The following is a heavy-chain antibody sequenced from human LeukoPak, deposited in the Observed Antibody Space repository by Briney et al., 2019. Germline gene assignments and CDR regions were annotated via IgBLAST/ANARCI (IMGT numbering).Heavy chain of an antibody. Sequence: SETLSLTCTVSLDSTTSNCWSWVRQPPGKGLDWIGGIHRSGSPNYNPSLQSRVTISIDRSRNQIALELSSVTAADTAVYYCAREILGGFNPGAYWGQGTLVTVSS. J-gene: IGHJ4*02. V-gene: IGHV4-4*02. D-gene: IGHD1-14*01. CDR1: LDSTTSNC. CDR2: IHRSGSP. CDR3: AREILGGFNPGAY.